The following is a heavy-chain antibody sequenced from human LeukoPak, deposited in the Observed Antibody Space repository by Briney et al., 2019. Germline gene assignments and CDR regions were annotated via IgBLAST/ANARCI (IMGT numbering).Heavy chain of an antibody. V-gene: IGHV3-48*01. CDR2: ISSSSSRI. J-gene: IGHJ4*02. D-gene: IGHD2-21*01. Sequence: GGSLRLSCAASGFTFSSYSMNWVRQAPGKGLEWASYISSSSSRIYHADSVKGRFTISRDNAKNSLYLQMNSLRAEDTAVYYCAREYCGGDCYSAPDYWGQGTLVTVSS. CDR1: GFTFSSYS. CDR3: AREYCGGDCYSAPDY.